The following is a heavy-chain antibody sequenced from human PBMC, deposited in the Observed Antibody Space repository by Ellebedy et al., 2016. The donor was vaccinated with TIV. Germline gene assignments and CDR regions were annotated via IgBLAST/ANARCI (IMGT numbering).Heavy chain of an antibody. Sequence: GESLKISCKGSGYNFLNYWITWVRQAPGKGLEWMARIDPSDSDTNYSPSFQGHVTISVDKSVSTAYLQWSSLGASDTAMYFCARSGRIAADDYWGQGTLVTVSS. CDR1: GYNFLNYW. CDR3: ARSGRIAADDY. J-gene: IGHJ4*02. V-gene: IGHV5-10-1*01. D-gene: IGHD6-13*01. CDR2: IDPSDSDT.